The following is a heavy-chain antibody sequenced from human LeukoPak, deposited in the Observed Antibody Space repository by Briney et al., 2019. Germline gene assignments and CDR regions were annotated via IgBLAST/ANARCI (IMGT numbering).Heavy chain of an antibody. V-gene: IGHV3-7*01. CDR3: ARSLYYYDSSGYYRIWGDYNYGMGV. CDR2: IKQDGSEK. D-gene: IGHD3-22*01. J-gene: IGHJ6*02. Sequence: GGSLRLSCAASGFTFSSYWTSWVRQAPGKGLEWVANIKQDGSEKYYVDSVKGRFTISRDNAKNSLYLQMNSLRAEDTAVYYCARSLYYYDSSGYYRIWGDYNYGMGVWGQGTTVTVSS. CDR1: GFTFSSYW.